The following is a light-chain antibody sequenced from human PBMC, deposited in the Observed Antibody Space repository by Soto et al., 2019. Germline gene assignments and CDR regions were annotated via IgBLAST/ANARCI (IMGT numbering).Light chain of an antibody. CDR3: CSYAGSDTHYV. J-gene: IGLJ1*01. V-gene: IGLV2-11*01. CDR2: DVS. Sequence: QSVLAQPRSVSGSPGQSVTISCTGTSSDVGGYNSVSWYQQHPDKAPNFMIYDVSKRPSGVPDRFSGSKSGNTAPLTISGLQAEDEADYYCCSYAGSDTHYVFGTGTKVTVL. CDR1: SSDVGGYNS.